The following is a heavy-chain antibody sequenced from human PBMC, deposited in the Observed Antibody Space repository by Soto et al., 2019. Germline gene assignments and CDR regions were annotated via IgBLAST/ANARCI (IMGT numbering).Heavy chain of an antibody. CDR2: INHSGST. CDR1: GGSFSGYY. J-gene: IGHJ4*02. Sequence: SETLSLTCAVYGGSFSGYYWSWIRQPPGKGLEWIGEINHSGSTNYNPSLKSRVTISVDTSKNQFSLKLSSVTAADTAVYYCARGLYSYGPQRLYYFDYWGQGTLVTVSS. V-gene: IGHV4-34*01. CDR3: ARGLYSYGPQRLYYFDY. D-gene: IGHD5-18*01.